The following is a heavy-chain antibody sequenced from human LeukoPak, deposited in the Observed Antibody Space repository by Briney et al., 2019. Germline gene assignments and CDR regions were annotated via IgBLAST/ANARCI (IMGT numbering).Heavy chain of an antibody. D-gene: IGHD3-10*01. CDR3: ANRGIYGYFNY. CDR2: MSYSGTT. V-gene: IGHV4-39*01. CDR1: GGSITDSTYY. J-gene: IGHJ4*02. Sequence: KPSETLSLTCTVTGGSITDSTYYWGWVRQPPGKGLEWIGSMSYSGTTYYNPSLKSRVLISADTSENQFSLRLTSVTAADTAVYYCANRGIYGYFNYWGQGTLVTVSS.